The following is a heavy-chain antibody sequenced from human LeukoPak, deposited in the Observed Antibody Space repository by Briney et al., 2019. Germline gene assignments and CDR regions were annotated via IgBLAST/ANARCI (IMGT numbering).Heavy chain of an antibody. D-gene: IGHD3-9*01. J-gene: IGHJ6*03. CDR1: GYTFTDYY. CDR3: ARDPGFGLRYFGWLSSNYYYYYMDV. V-gene: IGHV1-2*02. CDR2: INPNSGGT. Sequence: GASVKVSCKSSGYTFTDYYIHCVRQAPGQGLEWMGWINPNSGGTNYAQKFQGRVTMTRDTSISTAYMELSRLRSDDTAVYYCARDPGFGLRYFGWLSSNYYYYYMDVWGKGTTVTISS.